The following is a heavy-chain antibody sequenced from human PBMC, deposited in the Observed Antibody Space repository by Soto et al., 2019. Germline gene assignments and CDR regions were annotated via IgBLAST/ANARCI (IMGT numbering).Heavy chain of an antibody. J-gene: IGHJ4*02. CDR2: IYPGDSDT. V-gene: IGHV5-51*01. D-gene: IGHD1-1*01. Sequence: ESLKISCKGSGYSFTSYWIGWVRQIPGKGLEWMGIIYPGDSDTRYSPSFQGQVTISADKSISTAYLQWSSLKASDTAMYYCARHQGYNWNDALFDYWGQGTLVTVSS. CDR1: GYSFTSYW. CDR3: ARHQGYNWNDALFDY.